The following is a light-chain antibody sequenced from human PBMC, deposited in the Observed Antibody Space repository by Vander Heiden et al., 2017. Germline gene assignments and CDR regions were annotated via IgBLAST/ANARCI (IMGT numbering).Light chain of an antibody. CDR1: QSISSY. CDR3: QQRYSTLWT. Sequence: DIQMTQSPSSLSASVGDRVTITCRASQSISSYLNWYQQKPGKAPKLLIYAASSLQSGVPSRFSGSGSGTDFTLTISSLQPEDFATYYCQQRYSTLWTFGPGTKVEIK. V-gene: IGKV1-39*01. J-gene: IGKJ1*01. CDR2: AAS.